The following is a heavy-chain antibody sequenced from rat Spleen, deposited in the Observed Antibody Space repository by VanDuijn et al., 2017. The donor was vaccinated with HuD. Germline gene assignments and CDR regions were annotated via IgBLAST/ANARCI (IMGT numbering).Heavy chain of an antibody. CDR2: ISHVGNTT. Sequence: EVQLVEAGAGLVQGGRSRMVCWVVSGGTFRGGDIGGVCQSPKKWLGWVASISHVGNTTNYRDSVKGRFTISRDNAKNTLYLQMDSLRSEDTATYHCARGFTVAVFWGQGVMVTVSS. V-gene: IGHV5-7*01. CDR3: ARGFTVAVF. J-gene: IGHJ2*01. CDR1: GGTFRGGD. D-gene: IGHD1-2*01.